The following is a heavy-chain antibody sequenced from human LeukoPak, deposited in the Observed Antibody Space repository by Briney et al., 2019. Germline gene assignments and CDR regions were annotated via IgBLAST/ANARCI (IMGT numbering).Heavy chain of an antibody. CDR2: ISGSGGST. D-gene: IGHD2-2*01. V-gene: IGHV3-23*01. Sequence: GGSLRLSCAASGFTLSSYAMSWVRQAPGKGLEWVSAISGSGGSTYYTDSVKGRFTISRGNSKNTLYLQMNSLRAEDTAVYYCAKGGVVVPAAKLYFDYWGQGTLVTVSS. CDR1: GFTLSSYA. CDR3: AKGGVVVPAAKLYFDY. J-gene: IGHJ4*02.